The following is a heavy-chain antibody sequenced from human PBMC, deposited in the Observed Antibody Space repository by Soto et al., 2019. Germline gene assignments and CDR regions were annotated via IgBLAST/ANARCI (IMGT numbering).Heavy chain of an antibody. Sequence: QVQLVESGGGVVQPGRSLRLSCAASGFTFSSYAMHWVRQAPGKGLEWVAVISYDGSNKYYADSVKGRFTISRDNSKNTLYLKMISMRAKDTAVYDWARDPRGRYYVSGSYYFDYWGQGTLVTVSS. D-gene: IGHD3-10*01. V-gene: IGHV3-30-3*01. CDR3: ARDPRGRYYVSGSYYFDY. CDR2: ISYDGSNK. J-gene: IGHJ4*02. CDR1: GFTFSSYA.